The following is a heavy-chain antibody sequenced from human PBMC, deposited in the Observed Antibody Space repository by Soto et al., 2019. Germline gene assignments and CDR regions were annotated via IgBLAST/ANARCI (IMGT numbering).Heavy chain of an antibody. J-gene: IGHJ4*02. Sequence: EVQLLESGGGLVQPGGSLRLSCAASGFTFSSYAMSWFRQAPGKGLEWVSAISGSGGSTYYADSVKGRFTISRDNSKNTLYLQMNSLRAEDTAVYYCARGLGGYGDYVGYYWGQGTLVTVSS. D-gene: IGHD4-17*01. CDR1: GFTFSSYA. CDR2: ISGSGGST. CDR3: ARGLGGYGDYVGYY. V-gene: IGHV3-23*01.